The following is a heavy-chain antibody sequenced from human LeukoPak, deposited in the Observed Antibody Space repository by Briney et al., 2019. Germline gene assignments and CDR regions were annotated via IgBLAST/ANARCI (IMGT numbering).Heavy chain of an antibody. D-gene: IGHD3-10*01. CDR3: ARDLSLGGSGVV. J-gene: IGHJ4*02. Sequence: MSSETLSLTCTVSGGSISSSSYYWGWIRQPPGKGLEWIGSIYYSGSTYYNPSLKSRVTISVDTSKNQFSLKLSSVTAADTAVYYCARDLSLGGSGVVWGQGTLVTVSS. CDR2: IYYSGST. CDR1: GGSISSSSYY. V-gene: IGHV4-39*07.